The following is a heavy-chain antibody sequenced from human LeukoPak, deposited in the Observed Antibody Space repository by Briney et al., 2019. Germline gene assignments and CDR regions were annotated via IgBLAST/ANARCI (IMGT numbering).Heavy chain of an antibody. J-gene: IGHJ4*02. V-gene: IGHV3-23*01. CDR1: GFTFRNYE. D-gene: IGHD2-2*01. CDR2: IFGSGT. CDR3: AKSIWPQGSRTYDF. Sequence: GGSLRLSCAASGFTFRNYEMNWVRQAPGKGLEWVSDIFGSGTYYADSVKGRVTVSRDNSKNTLYLQMNSLRAEDTAVYYCAKSIWPQGSRTYDFWGQGVLVTVSS.